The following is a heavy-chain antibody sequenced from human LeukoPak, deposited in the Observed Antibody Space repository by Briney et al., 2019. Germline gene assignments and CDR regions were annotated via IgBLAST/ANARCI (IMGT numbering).Heavy chain of an antibody. Sequence: PSETLSLSCAVYGGSFSGYYWSWIRQPPGKGLEWIGYIYNSGSTNYNPSLKSRVTISVDTSKNQFSLKLSSVTAADTAVYYCARLYSSSLGRVFDYWGQGTLVTVSS. D-gene: IGHD4-11*01. CDR2: IYNSGST. V-gene: IGHV4-59*01. J-gene: IGHJ4*02. CDR1: GGSFSGYY. CDR3: ARLYSSSLGRVFDY.